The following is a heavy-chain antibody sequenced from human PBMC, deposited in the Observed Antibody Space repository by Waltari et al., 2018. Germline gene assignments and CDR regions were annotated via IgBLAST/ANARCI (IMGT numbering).Heavy chain of an antibody. Sequence: QLQLQESGPGLVKPSETLSLTCPVSGGSIRSRSYYWGWIRPPPGKGLEWLGGIYYSGSTYYNPSLKSRVTISVDTSRNQFSLKLSSVTAADTAVYYCARQRGAVRGVMSEFDYWGQGTLVTVSS. J-gene: IGHJ4*02. CDR2: IYYSGST. V-gene: IGHV4-39*01. CDR3: ARQRGAVRGVMSEFDY. D-gene: IGHD3-10*01. CDR1: GGSIRSRSYY.